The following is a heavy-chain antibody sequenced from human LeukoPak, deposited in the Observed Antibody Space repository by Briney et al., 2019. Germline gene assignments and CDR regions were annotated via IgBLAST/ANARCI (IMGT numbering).Heavy chain of an antibody. V-gene: IGHV3-11*01. Sequence: GSLRLSCAASGFTFSDYYMSWIRQAPGKGLEWVSYISSSGSTIYYADSVKGRFTISRDNAKNSLYLQMNSLRAEDTAVYYCARQTDTAVPDHDAFDIWGQGTMVTVSS. CDR3: ARQTDTAVPDHDAFDI. CDR1: GFTFSDYY. D-gene: IGHD5-18*01. CDR2: ISSSGSTI. J-gene: IGHJ3*02.